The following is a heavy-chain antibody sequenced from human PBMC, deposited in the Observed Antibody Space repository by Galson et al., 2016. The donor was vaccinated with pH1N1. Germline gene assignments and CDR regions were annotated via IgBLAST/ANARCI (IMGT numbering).Heavy chain of an antibody. J-gene: IGHJ5*02. Sequence: SLRLSCAASGFNFGNYAMSWVRQAPGRGLEWVSAINGRGSSTYYADSVKGRFTISRDNSRSTLYLQLSALTVDDTAVYYCAKEGRWYGGNWFDPWGQGTLVTVSS. V-gene: IGHV3-23*01. CDR2: INGRGSST. CDR1: GFNFGNYA. D-gene: IGHD3-10*01. CDR3: AKEGRWYGGNWFDP.